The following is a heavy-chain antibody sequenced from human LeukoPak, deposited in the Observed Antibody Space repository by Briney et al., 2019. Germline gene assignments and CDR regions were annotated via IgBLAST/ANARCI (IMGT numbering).Heavy chain of an antibody. CDR3: ARDPDFYDILTGCFDY. J-gene: IGHJ4*02. D-gene: IGHD3-9*01. CDR2: ISGSGSAI. Sequence: GGSLRLSCLASGFTFRDFYMSWIRQAPGKGLEWVSYISGSGSAIFYADSVKGRFTISRDNAKNSLYLQMNSLRAEDTAVYYCARDPDFYDILTGCFDYWGQGTLVTVSS. CDR1: GFTFRDFY. V-gene: IGHV3-11*04.